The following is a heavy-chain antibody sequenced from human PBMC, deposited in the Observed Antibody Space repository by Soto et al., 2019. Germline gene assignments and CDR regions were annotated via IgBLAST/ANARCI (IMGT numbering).Heavy chain of an antibody. J-gene: IGHJ5*02. CDR2: VYYTGST. V-gene: IGHV4-30-4*01. CDR3: VRTARQGAVAPHWFDR. Sequence: PSETLSLTCIVSGASISTGGYYWSWIRQAPGKGLEWIGYVYYTGSTYYNPSLMSRLTISVDTSKNQFSLKLTSVTAAETAVYYCVRTARQGAVAPHWFDRWGQGTQVTVSS. D-gene: IGHD2-21*02. CDR1: GASISTGGYY.